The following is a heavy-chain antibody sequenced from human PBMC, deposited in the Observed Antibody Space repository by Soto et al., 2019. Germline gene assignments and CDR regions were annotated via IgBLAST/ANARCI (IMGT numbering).Heavy chain of an antibody. CDR3: AKDVHYDIVTGIEYFDH. CDR2: ISGTGRVT. V-gene: IGHV3-23*01. Sequence: EVQLLEAGGGLVQPGGSLIISCAVSGFTFSSYAMSWVRQAPGKGLEWVSGISGTGRVTNYAESVKGPFTISRDNPKNTLYLEMKSLRAEDTAGYYCAKDVHYDIVTGIEYFDHWGQGTLVTVSS. D-gene: IGHD3-9*01. CDR1: GFTFSSYA. J-gene: IGHJ1*01.